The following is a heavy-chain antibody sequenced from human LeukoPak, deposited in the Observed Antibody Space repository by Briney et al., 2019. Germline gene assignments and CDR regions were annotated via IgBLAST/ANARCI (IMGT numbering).Heavy chain of an antibody. CDR3: AITLYSSSWYRAFDI. Sequence: PSETLSLTCAVYGGSFSGYYWSWIRQPPGKGLEWIGEINHSGSTNYNPSLKSRVTISVDTSKNQFSLKLSSVTAADTAVYYCAITLYSSSWYRAFDIWGQGTTVTVSS. V-gene: IGHV4-34*01. CDR1: GGSFSGYY. CDR2: INHSGST. D-gene: IGHD6-13*01. J-gene: IGHJ3*02.